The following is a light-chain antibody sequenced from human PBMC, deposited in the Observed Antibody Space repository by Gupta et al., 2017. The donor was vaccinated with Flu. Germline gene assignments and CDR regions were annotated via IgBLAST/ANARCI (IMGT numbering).Light chain of an antibody. CDR1: QSISSW. CDR2: KAS. V-gene: IGKV1-5*03. J-gene: IGKJ2*01. CDR3: QQYNSYSRYT. Sequence: DIQMTQSPSTLSASVGDRVTITCRASQSISSWLAWYQQKPGKTPKLLIYKASSLESGVPSRFSGSGYGTEFTLTISSRQPDDFASYYCQQYNSYSRYTFGQGTKLEIK.